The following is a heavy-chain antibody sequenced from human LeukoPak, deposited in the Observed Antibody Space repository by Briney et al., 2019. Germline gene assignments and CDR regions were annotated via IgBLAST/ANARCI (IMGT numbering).Heavy chain of an antibody. D-gene: IGHD5-18*01. CDR2: FDPEDGET. V-gene: IGHV1-24*01. Sequence: ASVKVSCKVSGYTLTELSMHWVRQAPGKGLEWMGGFDPEDGETIYAQKFQGRVTMTEDISTDTAYMELSSLRSEDTAVYYCATILRDSYGYYFDYWGQGTLVTVSS. J-gene: IGHJ4*02. CDR3: ATILRDSYGYYFDY. CDR1: GYTLTELS.